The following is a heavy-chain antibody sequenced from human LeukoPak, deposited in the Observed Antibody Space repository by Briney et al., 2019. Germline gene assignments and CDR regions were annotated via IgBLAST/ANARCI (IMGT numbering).Heavy chain of an antibody. V-gene: IGHV1-46*01. J-gene: IGHJ6*03. CDR1: GYTFTSYY. D-gene: IGHD6-19*01. CDR2: INPSGGST. CDR3: ARDGFVSSGWYDWYYYMDV. Sequence: ASVKVSCKASGYTFTSYYMHWVRQAPGQGLEWMGIINPSGGSTSYAQKFQGRVTMTRDTSTSTVYMELSSLRSEDTAVYYCARDGFVSSGWYDWYYYMDVWDKGTTVTVSS.